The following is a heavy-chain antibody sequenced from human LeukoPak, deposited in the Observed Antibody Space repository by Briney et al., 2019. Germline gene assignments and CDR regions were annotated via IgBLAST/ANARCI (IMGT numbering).Heavy chain of an antibody. D-gene: IGHD3-10*01. CDR1: GFTFSSYS. CDR3: AKDLGVGRRLWFGESSYGPFDY. Sequence: SPGVSLRLSCAASGFTFSSYSMNWVRQAPGKGLEWVSSISSSSSYIYYADSVKGRFTISRDNAKNSLYLQMNSLRAEDTAVYYCAKDLGVGRRLWFGESSYGPFDYWGQGTLVTVSS. CDR2: ISSSSSYI. J-gene: IGHJ4*02. V-gene: IGHV3-21*04.